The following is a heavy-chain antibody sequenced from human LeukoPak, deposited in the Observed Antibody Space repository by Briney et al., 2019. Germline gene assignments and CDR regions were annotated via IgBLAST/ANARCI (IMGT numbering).Heavy chain of an antibody. J-gene: IGHJ5*02. Sequence: GASVKVSCKASGYTFTGYYMHWVRQAPGQGLEWMGWINPNSGGTNYAQKFQGRVTTTRDTSISTAYMELSRLRSDDTAVYYCARGTTEQWLADNWFDPWGQGTLVTVSS. CDR1: GYTFTGYY. CDR2: INPNSGGT. D-gene: IGHD6-19*01. V-gene: IGHV1-2*02. CDR3: ARGTTEQWLADNWFDP.